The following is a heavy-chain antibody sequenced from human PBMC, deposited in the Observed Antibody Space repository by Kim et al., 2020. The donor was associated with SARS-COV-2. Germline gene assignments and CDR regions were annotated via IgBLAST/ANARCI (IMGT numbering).Heavy chain of an antibody. V-gene: IGHV3-7*01. J-gene: IGHJ4*02. Sequence: VDTVKGRLTIYRDNAKNSLYLQMNSLRAEDAAVYYCARDRRGTQGSRLHYCGQGTLVTVSS. D-gene: IGHD3-10*01. CDR3: ARDRRGTQGSRLHY.